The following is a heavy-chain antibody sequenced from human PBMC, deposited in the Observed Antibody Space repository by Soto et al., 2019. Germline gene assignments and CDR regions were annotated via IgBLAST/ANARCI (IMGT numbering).Heavy chain of an antibody. CDR3: ASIAVAGWSKQYQDY. CDR1: GFTFSSYA. V-gene: IGHV3-23*01. CDR2: ISGSGGST. Sequence: PGGSLRLSCAASGFTFSSYAMSWVRQAPGKGQEWVSAISGSGGSTYYADSVKGRFTISRDNSKNTLYLQMNSLRAEDTAVYYCASIAVAGWSKQYQDYWGQGTLVTVSS. D-gene: IGHD6-19*01. J-gene: IGHJ4*02.